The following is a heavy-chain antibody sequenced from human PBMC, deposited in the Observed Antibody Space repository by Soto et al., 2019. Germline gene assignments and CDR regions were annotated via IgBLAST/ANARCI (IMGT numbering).Heavy chain of an antibody. J-gene: IGHJ4*02. Sequence: QVQLQESGPGLVKPSQTLSLTCTVSGGSISSGGYYWSWLRQHPGKGLEWIGYIYYSGSTYYNPCLKSRVTISVDTSKNQFSLKLSSVTAADTAVYYFAREGGILWFGDHKIFDYWGQGTLVTVSS. D-gene: IGHD3-10*01. CDR1: GGSISSGGYY. CDR2: IYYSGST. CDR3: AREGGILWFGDHKIFDY. V-gene: IGHV4-31*03.